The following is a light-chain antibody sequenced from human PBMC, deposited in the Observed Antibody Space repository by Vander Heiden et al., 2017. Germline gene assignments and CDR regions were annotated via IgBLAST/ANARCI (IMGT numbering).Light chain of an antibody. V-gene: IGLV3-10*01. CDR1: ALPKKY. CDR2: EDS. CDR3: YSTDSSGNHRAWV. Sequence: SYELPQPPSVSVSPRQPAGIPSPGHALPKKYAYWYQKKAGQAPVLVIYEDSKRHSGIPERFSGSSSGTMATLTISGAQVEDEADYYCYSTDSSGNHRAWVFGGGTKLTVL. J-gene: IGLJ3*02.